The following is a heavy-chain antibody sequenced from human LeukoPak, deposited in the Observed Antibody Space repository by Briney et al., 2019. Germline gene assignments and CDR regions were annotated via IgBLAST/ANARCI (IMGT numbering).Heavy chain of an antibody. Sequence: GGSLRLSCAASGFTFSNYAMNWVRQAPGKGLEWVSGISGSGGSTYYADSVKGRFTISRDNSKNTLYLQMNSLRAEDTAVYYCATSGASYCGGDCQYYFDYWGQGTLVTVSS. CDR3: ATSGASYCGGDCQYYFDY. CDR1: GFTFSNYA. V-gene: IGHV3-23*01. CDR2: ISGSGGST. J-gene: IGHJ4*02. D-gene: IGHD2-21*02.